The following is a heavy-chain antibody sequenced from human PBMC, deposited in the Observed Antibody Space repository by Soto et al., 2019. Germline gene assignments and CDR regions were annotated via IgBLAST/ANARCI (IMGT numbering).Heavy chain of an antibody. CDR1: GFKFSNYA. D-gene: IGHD3-16*01. V-gene: IGHV3-30*04. J-gene: IGHJ4*02. CDR3: ARDRGGYSFFDC. CDR2: VSYDGRNK. Sequence: GGSRRLSCAGYGFKFSNYAIHWVRQAPGKGLEWVAVVSYDGRNKYYAYSVKCRFSISGDNSKNMLFLEMNSLRAEDTAVYYCARDRGGYSFFDCWGQGALVTVSS.